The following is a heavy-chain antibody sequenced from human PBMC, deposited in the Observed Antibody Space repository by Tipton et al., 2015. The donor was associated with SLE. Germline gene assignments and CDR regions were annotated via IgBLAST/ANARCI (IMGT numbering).Heavy chain of an antibody. CDR1: GGSISSGGYY. Sequence: TLSLTCTVSGGSISSGGYYWSWIRQHPGKGLEWIGYIYYSGSTYYNPSLKSRVTISVDTSKNQFSLKLNSVTAADTAVYYCARVSSSWHNWFDPWGQGTLVTVSS. D-gene: IGHD6-13*01. CDR3: ARVSSSWHNWFDP. V-gene: IGHV4-31*03. CDR2: IYYSGST. J-gene: IGHJ5*02.